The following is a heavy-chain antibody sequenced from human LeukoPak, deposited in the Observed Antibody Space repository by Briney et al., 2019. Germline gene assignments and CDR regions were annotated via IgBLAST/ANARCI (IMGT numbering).Heavy chain of an antibody. CDR1: GGSISSYY. CDR2: IYYSGSN. CDR3: ARITDFCSGPNNWFDP. D-gene: IGHD3-3*01. Sequence: SETLSLTCTVSGGSISSYYWSWIRQPPGKGLEWIGYIYYSGSNNYHLSLKSRVTISVDTSKNQFSLKLSSVTAADTAVYYCARITDFCSGPNNWFDPWGQGTLVTVSS. V-gene: IGHV4-59*01. J-gene: IGHJ5*02.